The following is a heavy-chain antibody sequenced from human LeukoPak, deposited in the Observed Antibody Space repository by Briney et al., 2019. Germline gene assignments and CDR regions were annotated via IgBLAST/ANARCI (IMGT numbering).Heavy chain of an antibody. CDR1: GYTFTTYG. D-gene: IGHD3-22*01. Sequence: GASVKVSCKASGYTFTTYGISWVRQAPGQGLEWVGWISSYNGNTNYAQKPQGRVTMTTDTSTSTAYMELRSLQSDDTAVYYCARGGDSYDSSGYYKKWFDPWGQGTLVTVSS. CDR2: ISSYNGNT. V-gene: IGHV1-18*01. CDR3: ARGGDSYDSSGYYKKWFDP. J-gene: IGHJ5*02.